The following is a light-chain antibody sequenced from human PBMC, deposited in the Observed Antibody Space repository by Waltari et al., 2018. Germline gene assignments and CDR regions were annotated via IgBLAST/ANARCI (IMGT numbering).Light chain of an antibody. Sequence: QSALTQPASVSGSPGQSLTIPCTGTSSDVGTYNYVSWYQQHPGKAPKLMIYEVVNRPSGVSNRFSGSKSGNTASLTISGLQAEDEADYYCISYTSSDTSVFGTGTKVTVL. CDR3: ISYTSSDTSV. J-gene: IGLJ1*01. CDR1: SSDVGTYNY. CDR2: EVV. V-gene: IGLV2-14*01.